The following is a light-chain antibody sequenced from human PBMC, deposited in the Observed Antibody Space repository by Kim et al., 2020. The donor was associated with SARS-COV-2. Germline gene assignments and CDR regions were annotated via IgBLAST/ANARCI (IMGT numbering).Light chain of an antibody. V-gene: IGKV3-11*01. CDR2: DAS. CDR1: QSVKSY. J-gene: IGKJ4*01. Sequence: EIVFSHSPFPLSLSLGERATLSCRASQSVKSYLGWYQQKPGQAPRLLIYDASNRATGIPARFSGSGSGTDFTLTISSLEPEDFAVYYCQHRLSWPLTFGGGTKVDIK. CDR3: QHRLSWPLT.